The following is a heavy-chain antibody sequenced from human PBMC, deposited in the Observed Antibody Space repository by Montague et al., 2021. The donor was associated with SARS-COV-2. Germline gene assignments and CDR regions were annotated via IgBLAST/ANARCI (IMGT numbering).Heavy chain of an antibody. CDR1: GASISTGAYY. J-gene: IGHJ4*02. D-gene: IGHD3-10*01. CDR3: ATASGSGSLGFHY. Sequence: TLSLTCTVSGASISTGAYYWSWIRQHPEKGLEWIGYIYCSGTIYYNPSLKSRVTISLDTSNNHSSLKLSSVTAADTAVYYCATASGSGSLGFHYWGQGTLVLVSS. CDR2: IYCSGTI. V-gene: IGHV4-31*03.